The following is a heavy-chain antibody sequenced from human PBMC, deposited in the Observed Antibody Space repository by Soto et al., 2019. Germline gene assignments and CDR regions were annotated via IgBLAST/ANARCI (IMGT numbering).Heavy chain of an antibody. CDR2: IIPIFGTA. CDR3: ARDQRTTELWFDP. Sequence: QVQLVQSGAEVKKPGSSVKVSCKASGGTFSSYAISWVRQAPGQGLEWMGGIIPIFGTANYAQKFQGRVTIAADESTNTAYMEMSRLRSEDTAVYYCARDQRTTELWFDPWGQGTLVTVSS. V-gene: IGHV1-69*01. CDR1: GGTFSSYA. J-gene: IGHJ5*02. D-gene: IGHD4-17*01.